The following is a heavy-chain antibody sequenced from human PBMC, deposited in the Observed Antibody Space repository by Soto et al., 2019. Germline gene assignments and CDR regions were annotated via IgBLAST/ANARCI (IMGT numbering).Heavy chain of an antibody. CDR2: ISGSGGST. Sequence: EVQLLESGGGLVQPGGSLRLSCAASGFTFSSYAMSWVRQAPGKGLEWVSAISGSGGSTYYADSVKSRFTISRDNSKNSLYLQMNSLRAEDTAVYYCVRNDYDYIWESWDACDIWGQGTMVTVSA. V-gene: IGHV3-23*01. CDR1: GFTFSSYA. CDR3: VRNDYDYIWESWDACDI. J-gene: IGHJ3*02. D-gene: IGHD3-16*01.